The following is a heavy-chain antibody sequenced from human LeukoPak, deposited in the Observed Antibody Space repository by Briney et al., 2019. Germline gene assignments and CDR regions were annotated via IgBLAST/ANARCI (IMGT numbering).Heavy chain of an antibody. V-gene: IGHV4-34*01. CDR3: ARVGNMTTVTTTTYGMDV. Sequence: PSETLSLTCAVYGGSFSSYYWSWIRQPPGKGLEWIGEINHSGSTNYNPSLKSRVTISVDTSKNQFSLKLSSVTAADTAVYYCARVGNMTTVTTTTYGMDVWGQGTTVTVSS. J-gene: IGHJ6*02. CDR2: INHSGST. CDR1: GGSFSSYY. D-gene: IGHD4-17*01.